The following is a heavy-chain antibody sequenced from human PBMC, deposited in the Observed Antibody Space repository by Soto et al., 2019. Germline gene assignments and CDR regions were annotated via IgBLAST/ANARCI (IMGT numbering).Heavy chain of an antibody. J-gene: IGHJ5*02. V-gene: IGHV1-46*01. Sequence: ASVKVSCKASGYTFTSYYMHWVRQAPGQGLEWMGIINPSGGSTSYAQKFQGRVTMTRDTSTSTVYMELSSLRSEDTAVYYCARVSDYYDSSGYYPGSNWFDPWGQGTLVTV. CDR2: INPSGGST. CDR1: GYTFTSYY. CDR3: ARVSDYYDSSGYYPGSNWFDP. D-gene: IGHD3-22*01.